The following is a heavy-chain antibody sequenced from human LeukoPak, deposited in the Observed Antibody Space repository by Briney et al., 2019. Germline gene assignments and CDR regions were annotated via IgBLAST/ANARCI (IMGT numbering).Heavy chain of an antibody. CDR2: ISGSGGST. J-gene: IGHJ4*02. CDR1: GFTFSSYA. D-gene: IGHD3-22*01. V-gene: IGHV3-23*01. Sequence: GGSLRLSCAASGFTFSSYAMSWVRQAPGKGLEWVSAISGSGGSTYYADSVKGRFTISRDNSKNTLYLQMNSLRAEDTAVYYCAKDEIEDYYDSSGYSHWGQGTLVTVSS. CDR3: AKDEIEDYYDSSGYSH.